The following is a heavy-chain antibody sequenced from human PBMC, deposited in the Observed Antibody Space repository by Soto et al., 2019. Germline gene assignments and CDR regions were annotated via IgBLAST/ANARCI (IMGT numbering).Heavy chain of an antibody. Sequence: QITLRESGPTLVKPTQTLTLTCAVSGSSLSTSGVGVGWIRQPPGKALEWLALIYWDDDKRYSPSLTNRLTITNDTSKNPVVLTMTNMDPVDTATYYCAHIRVVTYYGSGWFDPWGQGTLVTVSS. J-gene: IGHJ5*02. CDR3: AHIRVVTYYGSGWFDP. D-gene: IGHD3-10*01. V-gene: IGHV2-5*02. CDR1: GSSLSTSGVG. CDR2: IYWDDDK.